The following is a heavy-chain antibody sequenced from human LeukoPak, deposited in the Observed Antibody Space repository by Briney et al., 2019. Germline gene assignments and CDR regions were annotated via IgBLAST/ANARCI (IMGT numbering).Heavy chain of an antibody. D-gene: IGHD3-22*01. CDR3: ASHEKNGGYYDY. CDR2: IYYSVGT. Sequence: SETLSLTCTVSGGSINNYFWSWIRQPPGKGLEWIGYIYYSVGTDYNPSLKSRATISVDTSKNQFSLQLRSVTAADTAVYYCASHEKNGGYYDYWGQGTLVTISS. CDR1: GGSINNYF. V-gene: IGHV4-59*08. J-gene: IGHJ4*02.